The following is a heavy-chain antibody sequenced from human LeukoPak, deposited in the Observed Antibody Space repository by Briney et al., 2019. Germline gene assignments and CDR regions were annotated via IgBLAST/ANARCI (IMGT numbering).Heavy chain of an antibody. CDR3: ARETYDILTNWFDP. CDR2: IIPIFGTA. D-gene: IGHD3-9*01. CDR1: GGTFISYA. J-gene: IGHJ5*02. V-gene: IGHV1-69*05. Sequence: GASVKVSCKASGGTFISYAISWVRQAPGQGLEWMGRIIPIFGTANYAQKFQGRVTITTDGSTSTAYMELSSLRSEDTAVYYCARETYDILTNWFDPWGQGTLVTVSS.